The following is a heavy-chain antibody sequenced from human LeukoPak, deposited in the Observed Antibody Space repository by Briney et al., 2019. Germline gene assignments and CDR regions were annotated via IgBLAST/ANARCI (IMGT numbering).Heavy chain of an antibody. J-gene: IGHJ6*03. V-gene: IGHV4-39*01. CDR2: IYYTGIT. CDR3: ARQGRATVVMYMDD. CDR1: GGSISSSSDN. Sequence: PSETLSLTCSVSGGSISSSSDNWGWIRQPPRKGREWIGSIYYTGITYYNPSLMSRVSMSVDTSKNQFSLRLSSVTAADTAMYYCARQGRATVVMYMDDWGKGTTVTVSS. D-gene: IGHD4-23*01.